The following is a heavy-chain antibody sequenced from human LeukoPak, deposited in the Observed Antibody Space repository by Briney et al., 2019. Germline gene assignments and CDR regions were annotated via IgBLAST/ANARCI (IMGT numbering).Heavy chain of an antibody. J-gene: IGHJ4*02. Sequence: GGFPRLSCAASGFTFSSYWMSWVRQAPGKGLEWVANIKQDGSEKYYVDSVKGRFTISRDNAKNSLYLQMNSLRAEDTAVYYCARGSPYPSHFDYWGQGTLVTVSS. CDR2: IKQDGSEK. V-gene: IGHV3-7*01. CDR1: GFTFSSYW. CDR3: ARGSPYPSHFDY.